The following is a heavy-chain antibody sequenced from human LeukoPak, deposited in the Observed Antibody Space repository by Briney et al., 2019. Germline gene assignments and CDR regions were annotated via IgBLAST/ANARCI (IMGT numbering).Heavy chain of an antibody. J-gene: IGHJ3*02. V-gene: IGHV1-69*04. CDR3: AIRAHVVSTGAFDI. Sequence: SVKVSCKASGGTFSSYASSWVRQAPGQGLEWMGRIIPILGITNYAQKFQGRVTITADKSTSTAYMELSSLRSEDTAVYYCAIRAHVVSTGAFDIWGQGTMVAVSS. D-gene: IGHD3-22*01. CDR1: GGTFSSYA. CDR2: IIPILGIT.